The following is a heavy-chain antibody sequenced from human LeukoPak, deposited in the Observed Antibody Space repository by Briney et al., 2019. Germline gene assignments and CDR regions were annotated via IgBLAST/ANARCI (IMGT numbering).Heavy chain of an antibody. J-gene: IGHJ4*02. D-gene: IGHD3-10*01. CDR2: ISTSGDNT. Sequence: PGGSLRLSCAASGFTFSTFAMSWVRQAPGKGLEWVSGISTSGDNTYYADSVKGRFTISRDNSKSTLYLQMNSLRAEDTVLYYCADYGSGSNIFDYWGQGTLVTVSS. CDR3: ADYGSGSNIFDY. V-gene: IGHV3-23*01. CDR1: GFTFSTFA.